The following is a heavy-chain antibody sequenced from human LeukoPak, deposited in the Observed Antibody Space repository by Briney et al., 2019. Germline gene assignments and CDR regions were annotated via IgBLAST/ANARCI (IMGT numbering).Heavy chain of an antibody. CDR3: AKGQYQLLYCFDY. V-gene: IGHV3-23*01. CDR2: ISGSGGST. CDR1: GFTFSSYA. J-gene: IGHJ4*02. Sequence: GGSLRLSCAASGFTFSSYAMSWVRQAPAKGLEWVSAISGSGGSTYYADSGKGRFTISRDNSKNTLYLQMNSLRAEDTAVYYCAKGQYQLLYCFDYWGQGTLVTVSS. D-gene: IGHD2-2*02.